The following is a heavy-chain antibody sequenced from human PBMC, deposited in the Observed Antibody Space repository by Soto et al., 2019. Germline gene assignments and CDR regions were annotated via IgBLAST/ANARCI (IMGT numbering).Heavy chain of an antibody. Sequence: GGSLRLSWAASGFTFSNAWISRVRQAPGKGLEWVGRIKGEADGGTTDYAAPVKGRITISRDHSKDTLYLQMNSLKTEDTAVYYCTTGLSNGYYNFDYWGQGTPVTVSS. D-gene: IGHD2-21*01. V-gene: IGHV3-15*01. J-gene: IGHJ4*02. CDR1: GFTFSNAW. CDR2: IKGEADGGTT. CDR3: TTGLSNGYYNFDY.